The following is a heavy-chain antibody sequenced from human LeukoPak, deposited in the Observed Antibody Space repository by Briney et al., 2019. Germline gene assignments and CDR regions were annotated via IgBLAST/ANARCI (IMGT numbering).Heavy chain of an antibody. J-gene: IGHJ6*03. V-gene: IGHV3-53*01. CDR1: GFTVSSNY. Sequence: GGSLRLSCAASGFTVSSNYMSWVRQAPGKELEWVSVTYSNGRTYYADSVKGRFTISRDISKNTLYLQMNSLRAEDTAVYYCARVLSGRGSLYDYYYYMDVWGKGTTVTISS. D-gene: IGHD3-10*01. CDR2: TYSNGRT. CDR3: ARVLSGRGSLYDYYYYMDV.